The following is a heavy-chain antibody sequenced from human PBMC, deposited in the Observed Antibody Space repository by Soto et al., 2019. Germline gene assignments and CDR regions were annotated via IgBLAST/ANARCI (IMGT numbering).Heavy chain of an antibody. CDR3: XRCDYSTSWYFHYGMDV. CDR1: GDSVSNNSAA. Sequence: SQTLSLTCAISGDSVSNNSAAWNWIRQSPSRGLEWLGRTYYRSKWYNDYAIFLKSRITINPDTSKNQFSLQLNSVTPEDTAVYYCXRCDYSTSWYFHYGMDVWGQGTTVTVSS. J-gene: IGHJ6*02. CDR2: TYYRSKWYN. D-gene: IGHD6-13*01. V-gene: IGHV6-1*01.